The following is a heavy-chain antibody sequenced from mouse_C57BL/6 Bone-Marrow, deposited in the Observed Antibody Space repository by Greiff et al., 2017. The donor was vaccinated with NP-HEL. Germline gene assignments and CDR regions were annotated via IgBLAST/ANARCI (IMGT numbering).Heavy chain of an antibody. J-gene: IGHJ3*01. CDR2: IWPGGGT. D-gene: IGHD1-1*01. CDR3: ARIPYYYGPSWFAY. Sequence: QVQLKESGPGLVAPSQSLSITCTVSGFSLTSYAISWVRQPPGKGLEWLGVIWPGGGTNYNSALKSRLSISKDNSKSQVFLKMNSLQTDDTARYYCARIPYYYGPSWFAYWGQGTLVTVSA. CDR1: GFSLTSYA. V-gene: IGHV2-9-1*01.